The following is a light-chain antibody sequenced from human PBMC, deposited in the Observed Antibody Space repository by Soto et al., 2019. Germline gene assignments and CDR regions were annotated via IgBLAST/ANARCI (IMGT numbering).Light chain of an antibody. CDR1: QSVSSN. CDR3: QQYNNWPPFT. V-gene: IGKV3-15*01. J-gene: IGKJ3*01. CDR2: GAS. Sequence: EIEMTQSPATLSVSPGARATLSCRGSQSVSSNLAWYQQKPGQAPRLLIYGASTRATGVPARFSGSGSGTEFTLTISSLQSEDFALYYCQQYNNWPPFTFGPGTKVDI.